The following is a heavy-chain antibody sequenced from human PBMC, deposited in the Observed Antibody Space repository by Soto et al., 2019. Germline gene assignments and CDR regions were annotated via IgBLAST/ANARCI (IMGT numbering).Heavy chain of an antibody. J-gene: IGHJ6*02. CDR3: ARFQLQYQMYYGMDV. Sequence: QVQLQESGPGLVKPSGTLSLTCAVSGGPISSSNWWSWVRQPPGKGLEWIGEIYHSGSTNYNPSLKSRVTISVDKSKNQFSLKLSSVTAADTAMYYCARFQLQYQMYYGMDVWGQGTTVTVSS. V-gene: IGHV4-4*02. CDR1: GGPISSSNW. CDR2: IYHSGST. D-gene: IGHD4-4*01.